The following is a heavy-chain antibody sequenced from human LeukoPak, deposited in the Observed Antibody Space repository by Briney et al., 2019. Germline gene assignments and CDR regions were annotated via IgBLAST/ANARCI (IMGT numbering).Heavy chain of an antibody. Sequence: PSETLSLTCTVSGGSISSYYWTWIRQPPGKGLEWIGHIYYSGSTEYNPSLKSRVTISVDTSKNHFSLKLSSVAAADTAVYYCARDKGWDLLGRGGPGYMDVWGKGTTVTVFS. V-gene: IGHV4-59*01. CDR2: IYYSGST. J-gene: IGHJ6*03. D-gene: IGHD1-26*01. CDR3: ARDKGWDLLGRGGPGYMDV. CDR1: GGSISSYY.